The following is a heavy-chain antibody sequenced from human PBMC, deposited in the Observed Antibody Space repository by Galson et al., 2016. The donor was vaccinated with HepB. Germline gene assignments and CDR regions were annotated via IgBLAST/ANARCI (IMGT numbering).Heavy chain of an antibody. D-gene: IGHD5-12*01. CDR3: HGAGGFSS. V-gene: IGHV3-53*01. CDR1: GFTVSNNH. J-gene: IGHJ5*02. CDR2: IYGGAGT. Sequence: SLRLSCAASGFTVSNNHIFWVRQAPGKGLEWVSLIYGGAGTYYAGSVKGRFTMYRDNSKNIVYLQMHSLRAEDTAVYYCHGAGGFSSWGQGTLVTVSS.